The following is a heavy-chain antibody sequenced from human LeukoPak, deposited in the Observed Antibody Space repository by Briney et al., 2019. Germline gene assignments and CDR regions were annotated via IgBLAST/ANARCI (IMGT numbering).Heavy chain of an antibody. CDR3: AKDWHSSGWYLFDY. CDR2: ISGSGGST. D-gene: IGHD6-13*01. Sequence: PGGSLRLSCAASGFSFSDYAMSWVRQAPGGGPEWVSAISGSGGSTYYADSVKGRFTISRDNSKNTLYLQMNSLRAEDTAVYYCAKDWHSSGWYLFDYWGQGTLVTVSS. V-gene: IGHV3-23*01. CDR1: GFSFSDYA. J-gene: IGHJ4*02.